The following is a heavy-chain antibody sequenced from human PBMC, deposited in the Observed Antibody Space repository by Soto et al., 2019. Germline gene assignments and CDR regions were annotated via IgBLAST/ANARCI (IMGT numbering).Heavy chain of an antibody. Sequence: QVQLQQWGAGLLKPSETLSLTCAVYGGYLSGYYWSWIRQPPGKGLEWIGEINHSESTNYNPSLKSRVTISVDTCKNQFSLKLSSVTAADTAVYYCASSLRYSSGWYLAPFDYWGQGSLVTVSS. CDR3: ASSLRYSSGWYLAPFDY. J-gene: IGHJ4*02. CDR1: GGYLSGYY. V-gene: IGHV4-34*01. D-gene: IGHD6-19*01. CDR2: INHSEST.